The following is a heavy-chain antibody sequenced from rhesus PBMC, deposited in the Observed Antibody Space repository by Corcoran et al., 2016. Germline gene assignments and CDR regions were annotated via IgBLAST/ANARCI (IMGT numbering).Heavy chain of an antibody. V-gene: IGHV4-65*01. J-gene: IGHJ4*01. CDR1: GGSVSSSKW. D-gene: IGHD3-34*01. CDR3: ASVWDEYLDY. Sequence: QVQLQESGPGLVKTSETLSLTCAVSGGSVSSSKWWSWIRQAPEKGLEWIAYISGSCGTTNYNHSLKSRVTISIDTSKNQFSLKLSAVTVADTAVYYCASVWDEYLDYWGQGVLVTVSS. CDR2: ISGSCGTT.